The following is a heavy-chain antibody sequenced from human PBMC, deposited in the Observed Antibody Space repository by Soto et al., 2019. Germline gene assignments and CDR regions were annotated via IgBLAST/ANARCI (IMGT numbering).Heavy chain of an antibody. V-gene: IGHV3-23*01. Sequence: PGSSLSLFCAASGFTFSSHAMSWVRRAPGRGLEWFSAISGSGGSTYYADSVKGRFTISRDNSKNTLYLQMNSLRAEDTAVYYCAKGDCSGGSCYSEMPNSAFDIWGQGTMVTVSS. D-gene: IGHD2-15*01. CDR1: GFTFSSHA. J-gene: IGHJ3*02. CDR3: AKGDCSGGSCYSEMPNSAFDI. CDR2: ISGSGGST.